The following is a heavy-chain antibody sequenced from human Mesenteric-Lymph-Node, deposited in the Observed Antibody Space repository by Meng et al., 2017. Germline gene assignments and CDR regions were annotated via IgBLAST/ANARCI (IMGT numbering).Heavy chain of an antibody. D-gene: IGHD3-10*01. Sequence: SETLSLTCAVSGFSISSGNWWGWIRQPPGKGLEWIGYIYYSGTVYYNPSLKSRVTMSVDTSKNQFSLKLNSVTAVDTAVYYCARELSGAVDFWGQGTLVTVSS. J-gene: IGHJ4*02. CDR3: ARELSGAVDF. CDR2: IYYSGTV. CDR1: GFSISSGNW. V-gene: IGHV4-28*03.